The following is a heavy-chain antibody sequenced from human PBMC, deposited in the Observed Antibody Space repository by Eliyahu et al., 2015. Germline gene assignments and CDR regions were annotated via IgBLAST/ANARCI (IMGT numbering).Heavy chain of an antibody. CDR2: IYYSGSS. V-gene: IGHV4-39*01. J-gene: IGHJ5*02. Sequence: QLQLQESGPGLVKPSETLSLTCTVSGGSINSSSYYWGWIRQPPGKGLEWIGSIYYSGSSYINPSLKSRVTISVDTSKNQFSLKLSSVTAADTAVYYCGRQGSWLPRASWGQGTLVTVSS. D-gene: IGHD2-15*01. CDR3: GRQGSWLPRAS. CDR1: GGSINSSSYY.